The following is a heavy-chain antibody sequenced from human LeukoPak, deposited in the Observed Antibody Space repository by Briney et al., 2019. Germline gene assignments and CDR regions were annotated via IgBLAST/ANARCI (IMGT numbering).Heavy chain of an antibody. V-gene: IGHV3-23*01. J-gene: IGHJ6*02. CDR3: ARDDYDSWSGYFYYYYGMDV. D-gene: IGHD3-3*01. Sequence: PGGSLRLSCAASGFTFSTYAMSWVRQAPGRGLEWVSYISASGGSTYYADSVRGRFTISRDKSKNTLYLQMNSLRAEDTAVYYCARDDYDSWSGYFYYYYGMDVWGQGTTVTVSS. CDR1: GFTFSTYA. CDR2: ISASGGST.